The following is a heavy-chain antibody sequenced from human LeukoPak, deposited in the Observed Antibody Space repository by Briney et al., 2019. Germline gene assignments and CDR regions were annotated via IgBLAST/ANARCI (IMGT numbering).Heavy chain of an antibody. J-gene: IGHJ4*02. V-gene: IGHV3-15*07. Sequence: GGSLRLSCAASGFTFSNAWMNWVRQAPGKGLEWVGRIKGKTDGGTTDYAAPVKGRFTISRDDSKNTLYLQMNSLKTEDTAVYYCTTEGGYDSSGSNDYWGQGTLVTVSS. CDR3: TTEGGYDSSGSNDY. D-gene: IGHD3-22*01. CDR2: IKGKTDGGTT. CDR1: GFTFSNAW.